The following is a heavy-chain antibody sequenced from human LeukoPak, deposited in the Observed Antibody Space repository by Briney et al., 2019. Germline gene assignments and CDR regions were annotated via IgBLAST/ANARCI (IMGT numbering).Heavy chain of an antibody. V-gene: IGHV4-39*01. CDR3: ALGGGIVGATTFDY. CDR1: GGSISSSSYY. J-gene: IGHJ4*02. CDR2: IYYSGST. Sequence: SETLSLTCTVPGGSISSSSYYWGWIRQPPGKGLEWIGSIYYSGSTYYNPSLKSRVTISVDTSKNQFSLKLSSVTAADTAVYYCALGGGIVGATTFDYWGQGTLVTVSS. D-gene: IGHD1-26*01.